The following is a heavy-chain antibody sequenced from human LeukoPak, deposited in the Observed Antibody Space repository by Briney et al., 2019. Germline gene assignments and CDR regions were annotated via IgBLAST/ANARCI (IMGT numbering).Heavy chain of an antibody. Sequence: GGSLRLSCAASGFTVSSNYMSWVRQAPGKGLEWVSVIYSGGSTYYADSVKGRFTISRDNSKNTLYLQMNSLRAEDTAVYYCASAPSIYSSSPYLDYWGQGTLVTVSS. J-gene: IGHJ4*02. D-gene: IGHD6-6*01. CDR1: GFTVSSNY. CDR3: ASAPSIYSSSPYLDY. CDR2: IYSGGST. V-gene: IGHV3-66*02.